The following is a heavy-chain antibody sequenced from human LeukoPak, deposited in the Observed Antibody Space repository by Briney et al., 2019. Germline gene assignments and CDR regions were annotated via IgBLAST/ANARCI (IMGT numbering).Heavy chain of an antibody. V-gene: IGHV3-23*01. CDR1: GFTFSSYG. CDR2: ISGSGGST. Sequence: GGTLRLSCAASGFTFSSYGMSWVRQAPGKGLEWVSAISGSGGSTYYADSVKGRFTISRDNSKNTLYLQMNSLRAEDTAVYYCAKGKDSAAGIFDYWGQGTLVTVSS. D-gene: IGHD6-13*01. CDR3: AKGKDSAAGIFDY. J-gene: IGHJ4*02.